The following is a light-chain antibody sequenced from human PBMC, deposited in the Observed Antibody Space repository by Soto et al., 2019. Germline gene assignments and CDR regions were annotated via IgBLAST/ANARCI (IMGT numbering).Light chain of an antibody. CDR3: QQYATSPALT. Sequence: EVVLTQSPATLYFSPGERATLSCRASQSVSSNYLAWYQHRPGQAPRLLIYGASSRATGIPDRFSGSGSGTDFTLTISRLEPEDFAVYYCQQYATSPALTFGGGTKVDIK. CDR1: QSVSSNY. V-gene: IGKV3-20*01. J-gene: IGKJ4*01. CDR2: GAS.